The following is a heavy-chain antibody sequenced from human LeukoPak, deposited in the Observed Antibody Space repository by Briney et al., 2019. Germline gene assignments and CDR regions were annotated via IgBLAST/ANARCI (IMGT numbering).Heavy chain of an antibody. V-gene: IGHV6-1*01. Sequence: SQTLSVTCAISGDSVSGNRATWNWLRQSPSRGLEWLGRIYYRSKWYSDYAVSVKGRITINPDTSKNQFSLLLNSVTPEDTAVYFCGRAEHDWGSDYWGQGTLVTVSS. CDR3: GRAEHDWGSDY. CDR1: GDSVSGNRAT. J-gene: IGHJ4*02. D-gene: IGHD3-9*01. CDR2: IYYRSKWYS.